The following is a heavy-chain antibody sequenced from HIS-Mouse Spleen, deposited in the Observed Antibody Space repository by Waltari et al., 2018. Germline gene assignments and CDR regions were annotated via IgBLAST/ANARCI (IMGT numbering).Heavy chain of an antibody. J-gene: IGHJ4*02. CDR3: ARGRSPATVTIGYYFDY. CDR2: IKHSGST. D-gene: IGHD4-17*01. Sequence: QVQLQQWGAGLLKPSETLSLTCAVYGGSFSGYYWSWIRHPPGKGLEWIGEIKHSGSTNYNPSLKSRVTISVDTSKNQFSLKLSSVTAADTAVYYCARGRSPATVTIGYYFDYWGQGTLVTVSS. V-gene: IGHV4-34*01. CDR1: GGSFSGYY.